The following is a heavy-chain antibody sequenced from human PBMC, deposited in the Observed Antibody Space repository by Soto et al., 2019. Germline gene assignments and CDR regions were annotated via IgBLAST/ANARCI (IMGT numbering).Heavy chain of an antibody. V-gene: IGHV1-69*13. CDR1: GGTFSTYA. CDR2: IIPMFGTA. CDR3: ASGIQLWLRRINNGYSG. D-gene: IGHD5-18*01. Sequence: SVKVSCKAPGGTFSTYAISWLRQAPGQGLEWKRGIIPMFGTANYAQRFQDRVTITADESTNTVYMELSSLRSEDTAVYFCASGIQLWLRRINNGYSGWGQGTLVTVSS. J-gene: IGHJ4*02.